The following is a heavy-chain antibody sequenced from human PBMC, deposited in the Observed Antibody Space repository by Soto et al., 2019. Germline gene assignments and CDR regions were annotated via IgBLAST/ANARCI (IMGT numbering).Heavy chain of an antibody. CDR3: VTPGHGGNGFDY. D-gene: IGHD4-17*01. Sequence: GGSLRLSCVVSGFTFSDHYMDWVRQAPGKGLEWVGRIRNKATSYTTDYAASVKGRLTISRDDSKNSLYLQMNSLKAEDTAVYYCVTPGHGGNGFDYWGQGTLVTVYS. CDR2: IRNKATSYTT. V-gene: IGHV3-72*01. CDR1: GFTFSDHY. J-gene: IGHJ4*02.